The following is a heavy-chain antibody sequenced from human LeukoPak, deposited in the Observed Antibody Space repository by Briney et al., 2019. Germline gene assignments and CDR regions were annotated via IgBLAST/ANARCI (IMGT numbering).Heavy chain of an antibody. J-gene: IGHJ3*02. D-gene: IGHD3-22*01. V-gene: IGHV3-30*02. CDR3: ARDRVTMIVVVSAFDI. CDR2: IRYDGSNK. CDR1: GFTFSSYG. Sequence: GSLRLSCAASGFTFSSYGMHWVRQAPGKGLEWVAFIRYDGSNKYYADSVKGRFTISRDNSKNTLYLQMNSLRAEDTAVYYCARDRVTMIVVVSAFDIWGQGTMVTVSS.